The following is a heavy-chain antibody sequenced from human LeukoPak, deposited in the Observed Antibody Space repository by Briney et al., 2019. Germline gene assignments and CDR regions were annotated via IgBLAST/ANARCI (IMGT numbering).Heavy chain of an antibody. J-gene: IGHJ4*02. D-gene: IGHD1-26*01. CDR1: GYNFADFW. CDR2: IYPGDSDT. Sequence: GESLKISCKVSGYNFADFWIGWVRQMPGKGLEWMGIIYPGDSDTRYSPSFQGQVTISADKSISTAYLQWTSLKASDTAMYYCARMRRGVGAINYWGQGTLVTVSS. V-gene: IGHV5-51*01. CDR3: ARMRRGVGAINY.